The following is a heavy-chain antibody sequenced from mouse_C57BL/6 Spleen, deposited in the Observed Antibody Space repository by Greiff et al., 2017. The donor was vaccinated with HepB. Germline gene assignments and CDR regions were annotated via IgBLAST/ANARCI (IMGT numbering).Heavy chain of an antibody. Sequence: EVKLMESGGGLVKPGGSLKLSCAASGFTFSSYAMSWVRQTPEKRLEWVATISDGGSYTYYPDNVKGRFTISRDNAKNNLYLQMSHLKSEDTAMYYCARNLLLRDWYFDVWGTGTTVTVSS. V-gene: IGHV5-4*03. CDR2: ISDGGSYT. J-gene: IGHJ1*03. CDR3: ARNLLLRDWYFDV. D-gene: IGHD1-1*01. CDR1: GFTFSSYA.